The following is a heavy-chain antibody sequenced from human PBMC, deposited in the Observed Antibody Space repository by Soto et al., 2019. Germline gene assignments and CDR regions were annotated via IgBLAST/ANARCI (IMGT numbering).Heavy chain of an antibody. CDR2: INHSGST. CDR1: GGSFSGYY. V-gene: IGHV4-34*01. Sequence: QVQLQQWGAGLLKPSETLSLTCAVYGGSFSGYYWSWIRQPPGKGLEWIGEINHSGSTNYNPSLKSRVTISVDTSKNQFSLKLSSVTAADTAVYYCATRRPQYYYGMDVWGQGTTVTVSS. CDR3: ATRRPQYYYGMDV. J-gene: IGHJ6*02.